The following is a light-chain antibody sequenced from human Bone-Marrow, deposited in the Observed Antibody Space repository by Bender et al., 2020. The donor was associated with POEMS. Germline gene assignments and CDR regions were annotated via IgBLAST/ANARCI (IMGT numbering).Light chain of an antibody. CDR1: NIGSIS. CDR2: DDS. J-gene: IGLJ1*01. CDR3: QVWDSSDDHYV. Sequence: SYVLTQPPSVSVAPGQTARITCGGDNIGSISVHWYQQTSGQAPVLVVYDDSDRPSGIPERFSGSKSGNTATLTVSRVEAGDEADYYCQVWDSSDDHYVFGSGTAVTVL. V-gene: IGLV3-21*02.